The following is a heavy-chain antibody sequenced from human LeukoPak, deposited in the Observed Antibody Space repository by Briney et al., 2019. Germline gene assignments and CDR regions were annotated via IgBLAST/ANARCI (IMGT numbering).Heavy chain of an antibody. J-gene: IGHJ4*02. CDR3: ARAWSYSTGWYNY. D-gene: IGHD6-19*01. CDR1: GFTFSSYE. CDR2: ISSSGSIM. Sequence: GGSLRLSCAASGFTFSSYEMNWVRQAPGKGLEWVSYISSSGSIMYYADSVKGRFTISRDNAKNSLYLQMNSLRVEDTAVYYCARAWSYSTGWYNYWGQGTLVTVSS. V-gene: IGHV3-48*03.